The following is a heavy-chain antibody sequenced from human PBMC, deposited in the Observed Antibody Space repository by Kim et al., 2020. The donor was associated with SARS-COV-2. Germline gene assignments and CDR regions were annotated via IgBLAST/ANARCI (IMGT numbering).Heavy chain of an antibody. CDR3: ARDRRIAVAGTSLDY. Sequence: SQTLPLTCAISGDSVSSNSAAWNWIRQSPSRGLEWLGRTYYRSKWDNDYAVSVKSRITINPDTSKNQFSLQLNSVTPEDTAVYYCARDRRIAVAGTSLDYWGEGTLFTVSS. D-gene: IGHD6-19*01. CDR2: TYYRSKWDN. V-gene: IGHV6-1*01. J-gene: IGHJ4*02. CDR1: GDSVSSNSAA.